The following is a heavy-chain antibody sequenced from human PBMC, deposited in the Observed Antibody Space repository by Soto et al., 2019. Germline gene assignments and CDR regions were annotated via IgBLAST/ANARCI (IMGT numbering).Heavy chain of an antibody. J-gene: IGHJ5*02. V-gene: IGHV1-46*01. Sequence: SSVKVSCKASGYTFTSYYMHWVRQAPGQGLEWMGIINPSGGSTSYAQKFQGRVTMTRDTSTSTVYMELSSLRSEDTAVYYCARYLWSGFSGFDPWGQGTLVTVSS. CDR2: INPSGGST. CDR3: ARYLWSGFSGFDP. CDR1: GYTFTSYY. D-gene: IGHD3-3*01.